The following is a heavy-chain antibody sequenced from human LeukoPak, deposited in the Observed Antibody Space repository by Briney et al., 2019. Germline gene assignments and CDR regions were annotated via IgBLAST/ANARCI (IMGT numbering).Heavy chain of an antibody. CDR3: ARRVVVVGTIPAEYIDV. CDR2: LYSSGNP. J-gene: IGHJ6*03. Sequence: PSETLSLTCSVSGASLSSRSDHWGWIRQPPGKGLEWIGTLYSSGNPDYNPSLRSRLTPSIHPCTNQFSLRLRSVTATDTAVYYCARRVVVVGTIPAEYIDVWGKGTTVTV. V-gene: IGHV4-39*01. D-gene: IGHD2-15*01. CDR1: GASLSSRSDH.